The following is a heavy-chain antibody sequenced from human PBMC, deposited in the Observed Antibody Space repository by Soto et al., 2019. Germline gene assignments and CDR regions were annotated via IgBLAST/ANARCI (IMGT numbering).Heavy chain of an antibody. CDR1: GYTFTSYG. CDR3: ARLGYDILTDPGRFDP. CDR2: ISAYNGNT. V-gene: IGHV1-18*01. Sequence: QVQLVQSGAEVKKPGASVRVSCKASGYTFTSYGISWVRQAPGQGLAWMGWISAYNGNTNYAQKLQGRVTMTTDTSTSTAYMELRSLRSDDTAVYYCARLGYDILTDPGRFDPWGQGTLVTVSS. D-gene: IGHD3-9*01. J-gene: IGHJ5*02.